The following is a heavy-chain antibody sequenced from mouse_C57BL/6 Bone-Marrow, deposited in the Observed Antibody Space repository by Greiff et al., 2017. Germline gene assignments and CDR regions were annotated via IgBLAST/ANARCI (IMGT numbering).Heavy chain of an antibody. CDR2: INPGSGGT. Sequence: VQLQESGAELVRPGPSVKVSCKASGYAFTNYLIEWVKQRPGQGLEWIGVINPGSGGTNYNEKFKGKATLTADKSSSTAYMQLSSLTSEDSAVYFCARLNGNYEDWYFDVWGTGTTVTVSS. CDR3: ARLNGNYEDWYFDV. CDR1: GYAFTNYL. D-gene: IGHD2-1*01. V-gene: IGHV1-54*01. J-gene: IGHJ1*03.